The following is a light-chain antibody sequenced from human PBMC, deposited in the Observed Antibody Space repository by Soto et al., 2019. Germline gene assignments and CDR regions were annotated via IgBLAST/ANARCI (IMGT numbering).Light chain of an antibody. CDR3: QNDTQWPPLP. CDR1: QSVSSN. Sequence: EIVMTQSPATLSVSPGERATLSCRASQSVSSNLAWYQQKPGQAPRLLIYGASTRATGIPARFSGSGSGTGFTLTISSRQSEESAVYSCQNDTQWPPLPVGGGNKVEI. J-gene: IGKJ4*02. CDR2: GAS. V-gene: IGKV3-15*01.